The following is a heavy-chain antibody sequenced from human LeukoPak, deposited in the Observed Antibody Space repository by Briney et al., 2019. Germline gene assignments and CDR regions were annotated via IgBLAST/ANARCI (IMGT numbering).Heavy chain of an antibody. V-gene: IGHV3-13*04. D-gene: IGHD3-10*01. CDR2: IDTAGNT. CDR3: AKDLRASVLLWFGELSQPATPGYYGMDV. Sequence: PGGSLRLSCAASGFTFTTYDMHWVRQETGKGLEWVSSIDTAGNTYYSASVKGRFTISRENAKNSFFLQMNSLRAGDTAVYYCAKDLRASVLLWFGELSQPATPGYYGMDVWGQGTTVTVSS. J-gene: IGHJ6*02. CDR1: GFTFTTYD.